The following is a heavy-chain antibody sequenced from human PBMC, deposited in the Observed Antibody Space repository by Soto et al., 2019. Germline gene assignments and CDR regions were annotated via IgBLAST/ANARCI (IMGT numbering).Heavy chain of an antibody. J-gene: IGHJ6*02. V-gene: IGHV3-23*01. Sequence: EVQLLVSGGNLVQPGGSLRLSCAASGFTFTIYAMSWVRQAPGKGLEWVSAITGSGGSTYYADSVKGRFTISRDNSKHTLFLQMNSLRDEDTAMYYCAKVVGASSPYYYFGMDVWGPGTTVTVS. CDR3: AKVVGASSPYYYFGMDV. CDR1: GFTFTIYA. CDR2: ITGSGGST. D-gene: IGHD1-26*01.